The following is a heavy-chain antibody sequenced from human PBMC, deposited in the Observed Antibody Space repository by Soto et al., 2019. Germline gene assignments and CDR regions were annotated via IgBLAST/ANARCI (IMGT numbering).Heavy chain of an antibody. Sequence: EVQLVESGGGLVQPGRSLRLSCAASGFTFDDYAMHWVRQAPGKGLEWVSGISSNSGSIGYADSVKGRFTISRDNAKNSLYLQMNSLRAEDTALYYCAKGGSYGYAVGMDVWGQGTTVTVSS. CDR1: GFTFDDYA. V-gene: IGHV3-9*01. CDR3: AKGGSYGYAVGMDV. D-gene: IGHD5-18*01. CDR2: ISSNSGSI. J-gene: IGHJ6*02.